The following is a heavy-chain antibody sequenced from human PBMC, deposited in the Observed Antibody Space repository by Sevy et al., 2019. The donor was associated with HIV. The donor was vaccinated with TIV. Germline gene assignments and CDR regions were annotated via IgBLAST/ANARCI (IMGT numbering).Heavy chain of an antibody. Sequence: GGSLRLSCAASGFTFSNYAMSWVRQAPGKGLEWVSSISRSGGSTYYADSVKGRVTISRDNSKNPLYLQMYSLRAEDTAVYYCAKVDVVVPVADYGLDVWGQGTTVTVSS. J-gene: IGHJ6*02. V-gene: IGHV3-23*01. D-gene: IGHD2-2*01. CDR3: AKVDVVVPVADYGLDV. CDR2: ISRSGGST. CDR1: GFTFSNYA.